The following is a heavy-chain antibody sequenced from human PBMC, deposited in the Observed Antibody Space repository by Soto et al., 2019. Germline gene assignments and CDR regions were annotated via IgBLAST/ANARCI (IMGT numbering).Heavy chain of an antibody. CDR2: IRSKAYGGTT. Sequence: GGSLRLSCTASGFTFGDYAMSWFRQAPGKGLEWVGFIRSKAYGGTTEYAASVKGRFTISRDDSKSIAHLQMNSLKTEDTAVYYCNGVTDTRANIVGATTSYYGMDVWGQGTTVTVSS. CDR3: NGVTDTRANIVGATTSYYGMDV. D-gene: IGHD1-26*01. J-gene: IGHJ6*02. V-gene: IGHV3-49*03. CDR1: GFTFGDYA.